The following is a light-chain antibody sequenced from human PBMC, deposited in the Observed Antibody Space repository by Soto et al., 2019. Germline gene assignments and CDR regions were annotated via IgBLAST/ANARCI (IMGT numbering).Light chain of an antibody. CDR1: QSVSSSY. CDR3: QQYGSSPRT. V-gene: IGKV3-20*01. CDR2: GAS. J-gene: IGKJ1*01. Sequence: EVVLTQSPGTLSLSPGESATLSCRASQSVSSSYLAWYQQKPGQAPRLLISGASSRATGIPDRFSGSGSGTDFTLTISRLESEDFAVYYCQQYGSSPRTFGQGTKVEIK.